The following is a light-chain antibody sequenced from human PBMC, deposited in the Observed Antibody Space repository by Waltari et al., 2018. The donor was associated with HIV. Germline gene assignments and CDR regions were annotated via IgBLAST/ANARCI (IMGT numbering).Light chain of an antibody. CDR1: SRDVGGYDS. Sequence: QSALTHPRPVSGSPGQSVTISCTRTSRDVGGYDSVSWYLQHPGKVPKLIIYEVIKRPSGVPDRFSGSKSGNTASLTISGLQTEDEADYFCCSYAGTYTYVLFGGGTKLTVL. J-gene: IGLJ3*02. V-gene: IGLV2-11*01. CDR3: CSYAGTYTYVL. CDR2: EVI.